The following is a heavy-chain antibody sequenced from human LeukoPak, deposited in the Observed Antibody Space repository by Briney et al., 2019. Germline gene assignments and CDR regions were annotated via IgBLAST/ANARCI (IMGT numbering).Heavy chain of an antibody. CDR3: ARGPTYGHAFDY. V-gene: IGHV3-23*01. CDR1: GFTFSSYG. D-gene: IGHD3-10*01. J-gene: IGHJ4*02. CDR2: ISGSGGST. Sequence: PGGTLRLSCAASGFTFSSYGMSWVRQAPGKGLEWVSAISGSGGSTYYADSAKGRFTISRDNSKNTLYLQMDSLRAEDTAVYYCARGPTYGHAFDYWGQGTLVSVSS.